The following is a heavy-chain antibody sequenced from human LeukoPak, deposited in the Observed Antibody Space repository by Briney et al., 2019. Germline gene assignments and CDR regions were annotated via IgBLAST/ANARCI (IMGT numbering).Heavy chain of an antibody. V-gene: IGHV3-66*02. J-gene: IGHJ4*02. CDR2: ICSGGST. CDR1: GFTVSSNY. CDR3: ANIGYSSGWYYFDY. Sequence: GGSLRLSCAASGFTVSSNYMSWVRQAPGKGLEWVSVICSGGSTYYADSVKGRFTISRDNSKNTLYLQMNSLRAEDTAVYYCANIGYSSGWYYFDYWGQGTLVTVSS. D-gene: IGHD6-19*01.